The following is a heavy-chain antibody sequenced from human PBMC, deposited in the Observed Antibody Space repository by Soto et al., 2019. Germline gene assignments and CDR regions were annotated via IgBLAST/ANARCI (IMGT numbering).Heavy chain of an antibody. Sequence: DVQLVESGGGLIQPGGSLRLSCVASGLTVSGKKYMAWVRQAPGKGTEWVSGVYDLDGTYYADSVRGRFTTSIDSSRTTVYLQTRDHRPEDTALYFCATWHLREHAYDIWGQGTMVTVSS. J-gene: IGHJ3*02. CDR2: VYDLDGT. CDR3: ATWHLREHAYDI. V-gene: IGHV3-53*01. D-gene: IGHD5-12*01. CDR1: GLTVSGKKY.